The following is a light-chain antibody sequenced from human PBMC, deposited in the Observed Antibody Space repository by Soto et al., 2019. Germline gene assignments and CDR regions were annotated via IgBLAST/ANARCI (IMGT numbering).Light chain of an antibody. CDR3: SSYTSSSTLP. J-gene: IGLJ2*01. Sequence: QSVLTQPASVSGSPGQSITISCTGTSSDVGGYNYVSWYQQHPGKAPTLMIYDVSNRPSGVSNRFSGSKSGNTASLTISGLQAEDEADYYCSSYTSSSTLPFGGGTKLTVL. CDR2: DVS. CDR1: SSDVGGYNY. V-gene: IGLV2-14*01.